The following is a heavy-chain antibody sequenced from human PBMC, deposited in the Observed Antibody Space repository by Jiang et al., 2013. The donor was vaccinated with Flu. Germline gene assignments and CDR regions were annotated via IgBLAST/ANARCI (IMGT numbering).Heavy chain of an antibody. Sequence: GSGLVKPSETLSLTCTVSGGSISSSSYYWGWIRQPPGKGLEWIGSIYYSGSTYYNPSLKSRVTISVDTSKNQFSLKLSSVTAADTAVYYCARDLNNWFDPWGQGNPWSPSPQ. CDR1: GGSISSSSYY. V-gene: IGHV4-39*07. J-gene: IGHJ5*02. CDR2: IYYSGST. CDR3: ARDLNNWFDP.